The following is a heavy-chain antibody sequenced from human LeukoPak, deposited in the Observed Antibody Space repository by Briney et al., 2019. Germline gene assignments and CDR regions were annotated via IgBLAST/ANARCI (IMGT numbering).Heavy chain of an antibody. CDR3: ARLEGGYSSGWTKPGLLNYYYYYMDV. V-gene: IGHV4-34*01. D-gene: IGHD6-19*01. Sequence: PSETLSLTCAVYGGSFSGYYWSWIRQPPGKGLEWIGEINHSGSTNYNPSLKSRVTISVDTSKNQFSLKLSSVTAADTAVYYCARLEGGYSSGWTKPGLLNYYYYYMDVWGQGTMVTVSS. CDR2: INHSGST. J-gene: IGHJ6*03. CDR1: GGSFSGYY.